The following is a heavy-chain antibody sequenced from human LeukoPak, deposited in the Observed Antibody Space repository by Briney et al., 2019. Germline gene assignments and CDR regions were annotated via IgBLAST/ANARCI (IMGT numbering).Heavy chain of an antibody. Sequence: GRSLRLSCAASGFTFSSYGMHWVRQAPGKGLEWVSSISSSSSYIYYADSVKGRFTISRDNAKNSLYLQMNSLRAEDTAVYYCARASGGSGSYGMDVWGQGTTVTVSS. CDR3: ARASGGSGSYGMDV. J-gene: IGHJ6*02. CDR1: GFTFSSYG. V-gene: IGHV3-21*01. CDR2: ISSSSSYI. D-gene: IGHD3-10*01.